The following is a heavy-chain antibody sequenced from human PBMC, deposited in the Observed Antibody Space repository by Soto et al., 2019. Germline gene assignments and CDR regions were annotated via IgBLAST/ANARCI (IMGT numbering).Heavy chain of an antibody. Sequence: EVHLVESGGGLVKPGESLRLSCAASGFTFNNAWMNWVRQAPGKGLEWVGRIKSYSAGGTTDYAAPLKGRFTISRDESRDTLYLQLNSLKPEDAAVYYCTAGYCSGDDCYSSHYWGQGTLVTVSS. V-gene: IGHV3-15*07. CDR2: IKSYSAGGTT. CDR1: GFTFNNAW. D-gene: IGHD2-15*01. J-gene: IGHJ4*02. CDR3: TAGYCSGDDCYSSHY.